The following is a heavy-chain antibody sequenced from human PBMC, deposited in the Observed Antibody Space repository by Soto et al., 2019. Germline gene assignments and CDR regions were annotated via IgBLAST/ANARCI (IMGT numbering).Heavy chain of an antibody. Sequence: GGSLRLSCAASGFTFSIYWMHWVRQAPGKGLVWVSRINSDGSSTSYADSVKGRFTISGDNAKNTLYLQMNSLRAEDTAVYYCARDYVAGTLQYYFDYWGQGTLVTVSS. CDR3: ARDYVAGTLQYYFDY. CDR2: INSDGSST. J-gene: IGHJ4*02. D-gene: IGHD6-19*01. CDR1: GFTFSIYW. V-gene: IGHV3-74*01.